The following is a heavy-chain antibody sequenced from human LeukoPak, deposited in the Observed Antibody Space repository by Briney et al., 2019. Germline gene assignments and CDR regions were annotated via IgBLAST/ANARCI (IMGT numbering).Heavy chain of an antibody. D-gene: IGHD3-10*01. V-gene: IGHV3-11*01. Sequence: GGSLRLSCAASGFTFSDYYMSWIRQAPGKGLEWVSYISSSGSTIYYADSVKGRFTISRDNAKNSLYLQMNSLRAEDTAVYYCASGLGSGSYKYYYYGMDVWGQGTTVTVSS. CDR3: ASGLGSGSYKYYYYGMDV. CDR2: ISSSGSTI. J-gene: IGHJ6*02. CDR1: GFTFSDYY.